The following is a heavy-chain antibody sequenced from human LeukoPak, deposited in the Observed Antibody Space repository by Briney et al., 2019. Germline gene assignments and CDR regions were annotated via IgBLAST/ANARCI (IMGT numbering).Heavy chain of an antibody. J-gene: IGHJ5*02. CDR3: ARMVVGSVTTYWFDP. V-gene: IGHV4-39*07. Sequence: KPSETLSLTCTVSGGSISSSSYYWGWIRQPPGKGLEWIGSIYYSGSTYYNPSLKSRVTISVDTSKNQFSLKLSSVTAADTAVYYCARMVVGSVTTYWFDPWGQGTLVTVSS. CDR1: GGSISSSSYY. D-gene: IGHD4-17*01. CDR2: IYYSGST.